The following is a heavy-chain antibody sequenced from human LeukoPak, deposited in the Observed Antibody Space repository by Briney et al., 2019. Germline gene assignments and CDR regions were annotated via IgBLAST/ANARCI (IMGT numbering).Heavy chain of an antibody. V-gene: IGHV1-2*04. Sequence: GASVKVSCKASGYTFTGYYMHWVRQAPGQGLEWMGWINPNSGGTNYAQKFQGWVTMTRDTSISTAYMELSRLRFDDTAVYYCAREGVIVQGFDYWGQGTLVTVSS. J-gene: IGHJ4*02. CDR1: GYTFTGYY. CDR3: AREGVIVQGFDY. CDR2: INPNSGGT. D-gene: IGHD3-10*01.